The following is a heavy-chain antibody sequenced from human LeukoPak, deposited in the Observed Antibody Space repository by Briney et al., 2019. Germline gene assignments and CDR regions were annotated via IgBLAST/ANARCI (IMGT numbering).Heavy chain of an antibody. CDR3: ARDRYSHGVLHV. CDR1: GGTFSSYA. Sequence: ASVKVSCKASGGTFSSYAISWVRQAPGQGLEWMGWINPNSGGTNYAQKFQGRVTMTRDTSISTAYMELSRLRSDDTAVYYCARDRYSHGVLHVWGKGTTVTVSS. D-gene: IGHD5-18*01. J-gene: IGHJ6*04. V-gene: IGHV1-2*02. CDR2: INPNSGGT.